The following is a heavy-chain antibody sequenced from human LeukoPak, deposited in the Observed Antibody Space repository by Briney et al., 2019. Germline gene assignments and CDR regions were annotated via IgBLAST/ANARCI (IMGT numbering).Heavy chain of an antibody. Sequence: SMKVSCKASGFTFTSSAVQWVRQARGQRLEWMGWIVVGSGNTNYAQKFQERVTITRDMSTSTAYMELSSLRSEDTAVYYCAADGSSSWLFDYWGQGTLVTVSS. CDR3: AADGSSSWLFDY. CDR2: IVVGSGNT. J-gene: IGHJ4*02. CDR1: GFTFTSSA. D-gene: IGHD6-13*01. V-gene: IGHV1-58*01.